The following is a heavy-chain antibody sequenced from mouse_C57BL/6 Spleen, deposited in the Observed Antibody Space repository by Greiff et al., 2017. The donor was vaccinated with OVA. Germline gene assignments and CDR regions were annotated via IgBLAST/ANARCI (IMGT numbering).Heavy chain of an antibody. D-gene: IGHD4-1*01. V-gene: IGHV1-55*01. CDR3: ARALTGPYWYFDV. CDR1: GYTFTSYW. CDR2: IYPGSGST. Sequence: VKLQQPGAELVKPGASVKMSCKASGYTFTSYWITWVKQRPGQGLEWIGDIYPGSGSTNYNEKFKSKATLTVDTSSSTAYMQLSSLTSEDSAVSYCARALTGPYWYFDVWGTGTTVTVSS. J-gene: IGHJ1*03.